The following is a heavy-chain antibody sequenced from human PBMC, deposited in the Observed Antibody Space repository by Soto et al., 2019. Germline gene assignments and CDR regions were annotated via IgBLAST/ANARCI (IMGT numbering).Heavy chain of an antibody. J-gene: IGHJ4*02. CDR3: ARAWDYYDSSGYPFFDY. CDR2: IYYSGST. V-gene: IGHV4-30-4*08. D-gene: IGHD3-22*01. Sequence: LLTLCLTCTVAGGYIGGGDYYWSCISKPPGKGLEWIGYIYYSGSTYYNPSLKSRVTISVDTSKNQFSLKLSSVTAADTAVYYCARAWDYYDSSGYPFFDYWGQGTLVTVSS. CDR1: GGYIGGGDYY.